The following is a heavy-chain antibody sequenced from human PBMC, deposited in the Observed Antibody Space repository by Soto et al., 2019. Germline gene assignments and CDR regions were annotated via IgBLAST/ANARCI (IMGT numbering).Heavy chain of an antibody. V-gene: IGHV4-59*01. CDR3: AREDRISAPGGIWFHP. D-gene: IGHD6-13*01. CDR1: AGSLGKCC. J-gene: IGHJ5*02. CDR2: VYHNGRT. Sequence: SEARCVTWSGSAGSLGKCCWSGSRQAPGKGLEWIGYVYHNGRTSYNPSLKSRVSISVDRSKNQFSLNLSSVTAADTAVYYCAREDRISAPGGIWFHPWGQGTLVTVS.